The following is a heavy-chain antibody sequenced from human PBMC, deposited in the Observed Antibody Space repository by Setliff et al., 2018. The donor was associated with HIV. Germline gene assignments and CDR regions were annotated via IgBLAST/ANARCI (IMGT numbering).Heavy chain of an antibody. CDR2: IDYSGSA. CDR3: AREGKTALVTKYFDY. CDR1: GVSITSATYY. Sequence: SETLSLTCAVSGVSITSATYYWSWIRHSPGKGLEWIGYIDYSGSAFYNPSLKSRLTISRDTSKNQFSLRMKSVTAADTAVYYCAREGKTALVTKYFDYWGQGTLVTVLL. V-gene: IGHV4-31*02. D-gene: IGHD5-18*01. J-gene: IGHJ4*02.